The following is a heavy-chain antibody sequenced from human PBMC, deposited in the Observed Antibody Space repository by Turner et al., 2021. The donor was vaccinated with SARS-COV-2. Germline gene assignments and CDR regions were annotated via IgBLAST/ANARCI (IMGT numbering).Heavy chain of an antibody. V-gene: IGHV3-7*01. CDR2: IMLDGSDR. Sequence: VHLVECGGGLVQPGGEMRLSCLSSGFNFSSYWMSLVRQAQGKGLELESNIMLDGSDRYYVDAVKNRCTITRDNDNKSLEHQINSIIAEDTAVYYCAGGVWLYLYLDLWGRGTLVTVSS. CDR3: AGGVWLYLYLDL. CDR1: GFNFSSYW. D-gene: IGHD5-12*01. J-gene: IGHJ2*01.